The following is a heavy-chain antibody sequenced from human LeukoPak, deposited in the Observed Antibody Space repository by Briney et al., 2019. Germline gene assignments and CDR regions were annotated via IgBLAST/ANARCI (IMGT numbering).Heavy chain of an antibody. J-gene: IGHJ4*02. CDR3: ARGRRSVADY. V-gene: IGHV4-59*01. CDR1: GGSISSYY. CDR2: IYYSGST. Sequence: PSETLSLTCTVSGGSISSYYWSWIRQPPGKGLEWIGYIYYSGSTYYNPSLKSRVTISVDTSKNQFSLRLTSVTAADTAVYYCARGRRSVADYWGQGTLVTVSS. D-gene: IGHD2-21*01.